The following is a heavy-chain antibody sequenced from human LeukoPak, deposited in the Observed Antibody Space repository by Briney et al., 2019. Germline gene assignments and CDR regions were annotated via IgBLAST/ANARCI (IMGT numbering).Heavy chain of an antibody. CDR2: IKYDGSEK. J-gene: IGHJ4*02. CDR1: GFTFSSKW. D-gene: IGHD3-9*01. V-gene: IGHV3-7*01. CDR3: AHKLTGPSDFDY. Sequence: GGSLRLSCAASGFTFSSKWMSWVRQPPGKGLEWVANIKYDGSEKNYVNFMKGPFTTSTHTSTNPLYLQMNSLRAEHTAVYYCAHKLTGPSDFDYWGQGTLVTVSS.